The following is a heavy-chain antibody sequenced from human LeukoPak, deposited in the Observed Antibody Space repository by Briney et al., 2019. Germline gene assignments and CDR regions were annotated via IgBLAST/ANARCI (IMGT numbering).Heavy chain of an antibody. CDR3: AKDIRDSGYDLWFWYFDL. D-gene: IGHD5-12*01. V-gene: IGHV3-7*03. J-gene: IGHJ2*01. Sequence: GGSLRLSCAASGFTFKDYWMIWVRQAPGKGLEWVANIKEDGSEKYYVDSVKGRFTISRDNAKNSLYLQMNSLRAEDTALYYCAKDIRDSGYDLWFWYFDLWGRGTLVTVSS. CDR2: IKEDGSEK. CDR1: GFTFKDYW.